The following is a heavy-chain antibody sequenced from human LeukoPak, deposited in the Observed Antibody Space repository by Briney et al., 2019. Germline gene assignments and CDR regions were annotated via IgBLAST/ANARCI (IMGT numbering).Heavy chain of an antibody. J-gene: IGHJ3*02. V-gene: IGHV4-31*03. Sequence: PSETLSLTCTVSGGSISSGGYYWSWIRQHPGKGLEWIGYIYYSGSTYYNPSLKSRVTISVDTSKNQFSLKLSSVTAADTAVYYCARHSDYYDAFDIWGQGTMVTVSS. CDR3: ARHSDYYDAFDI. D-gene: IGHD3-10*01. CDR1: GGSISSGGYY. CDR2: IYYSGST.